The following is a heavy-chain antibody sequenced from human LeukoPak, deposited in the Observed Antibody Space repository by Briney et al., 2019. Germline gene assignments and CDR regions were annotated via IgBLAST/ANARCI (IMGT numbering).Heavy chain of an antibody. CDR3: ARGRARHGSYPWFDS. V-gene: IGHV4-59*01. Sequence: PSETLSLTCSVSGDSIGSYYWTWIRQSPGKGLEWIGYIYYGGSTNYSPSLKSRVSISVDTSNNQFSLQLRSVSAADTAIYCARGRARHGSYPWFDSWGQGTLVTVS. CDR2: IYYGGST. J-gene: IGHJ5*01. D-gene: IGHD3-16*02. CDR1: GDSIGSYY.